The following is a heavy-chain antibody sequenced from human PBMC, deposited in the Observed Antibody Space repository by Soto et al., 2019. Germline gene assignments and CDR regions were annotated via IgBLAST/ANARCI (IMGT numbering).Heavy chain of an antibody. CDR3: TARVTIFGVAPTPWFDP. J-gene: IGHJ5*02. V-gene: IGHV3-49*03. D-gene: IGHD3-3*01. CDR2: IRSKAYGGTT. Sequence: PGGSLRLSCTASGFTFGDYAMSWFRQAPGKGLEWVGFIRSKAYGGTTEYAASVKGRFTISRDDSKSIAYLQMNSLKTEDTAVYYCTARVTIFGVAPTPWFDPWGQGTLVTVSS. CDR1: GFTFGDYA.